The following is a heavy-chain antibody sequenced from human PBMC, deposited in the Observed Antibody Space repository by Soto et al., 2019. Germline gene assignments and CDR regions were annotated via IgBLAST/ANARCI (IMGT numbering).Heavy chain of an antibody. Sequence: ASVKVSCKASGFTFTSSAVQWVRQARGQRLEWIGWIVVGSGNTNYAQKFQERVTITRDMSSSTAYMELSSLRSEDTAVYYCAAPATPITGTTPHYYYYYGMDVWGQGTTVTVSS. CDR1: GFTFTSSA. J-gene: IGHJ6*02. V-gene: IGHV1-58*01. CDR2: IVVGSGNT. CDR3: AAPATPITGTTPHYYYYYGMDV. D-gene: IGHD1-7*01.